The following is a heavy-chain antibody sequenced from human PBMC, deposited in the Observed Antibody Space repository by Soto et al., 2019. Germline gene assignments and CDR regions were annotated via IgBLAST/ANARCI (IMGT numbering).Heavy chain of an antibody. V-gene: IGHV4-30-4*01. Sequence: SETPSLTCTVSGGSISSGDYYWSWIRQPPGKGLEWIGYIYYSGSTYYNPSLKSRVTISVDTSKNQFSLKLSSVTAADTAVYYCARVYCRGGSCYFDYWGQGTQVT. CDR3: ARVYCRGGSCYFDY. CDR2: IYYSGST. D-gene: IGHD2-15*01. J-gene: IGHJ4*02. CDR1: GGSISSGDYY.